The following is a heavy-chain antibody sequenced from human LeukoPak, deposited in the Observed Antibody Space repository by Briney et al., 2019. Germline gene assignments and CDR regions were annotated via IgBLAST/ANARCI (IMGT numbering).Heavy chain of an antibody. CDR3: ARGLHLRYYDRSGYFDY. D-gene: IGHD3-22*01. Sequence: GASVKVSCKASGYTFTSYYMHWVRQAPGQGLEWMGIINPSGGSTSYAQKFQGRVTMTRDMSTSTVYMELSSLRSEDTAVYYYARGLHLRYYDRSGYFDYWGQGTLVTVSS. CDR1: GYTFTSYY. V-gene: IGHV1-46*01. CDR2: INPSGGST. J-gene: IGHJ4*02.